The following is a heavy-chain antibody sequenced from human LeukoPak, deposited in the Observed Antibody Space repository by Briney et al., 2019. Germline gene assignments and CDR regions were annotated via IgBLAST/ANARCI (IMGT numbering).Heavy chain of an antibody. J-gene: IGHJ4*02. CDR2: IIPILGIA. D-gene: IGHD3-22*01. CDR3: ARAELSSGYYNGFLDY. V-gene: IGHV1-69*04. CDR1: GGTFSSYA. Sequence: GSSVKVSCKASGGTFSSYAISWVRQAPGQGLEWMGRIIPILGIANYAQKFQGRVTITADKSTSTAYMELSSLRSEDTAVYYCARAELSSGYYNGFLDYWGQGTLVSVSS.